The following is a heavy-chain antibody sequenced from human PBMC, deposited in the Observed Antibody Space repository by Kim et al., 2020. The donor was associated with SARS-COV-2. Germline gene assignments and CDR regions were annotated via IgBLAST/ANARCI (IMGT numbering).Heavy chain of an antibody. CDR1: GFTFNNYA. D-gene: IGHD3-3*01. CDR3: ARDNGRLRFDHYYYGMDV. V-gene: IGHV3-30*04. J-gene: IGHJ6*02. Sequence: GGSLRLSCAASGFTFNNYAIHWVRQAPGKGLEWVAVISYEGSDKHYADSVKGRFTISRDNSKNTLYLQMNSLRGEDAAVYFCARDNGRLRFDHYYYGMDVWGQGTTVTVSS. CDR2: ISYEGSDK.